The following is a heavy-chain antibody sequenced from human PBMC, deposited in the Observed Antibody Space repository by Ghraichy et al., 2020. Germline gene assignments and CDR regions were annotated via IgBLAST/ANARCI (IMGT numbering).Heavy chain of an antibody. CDR2: IYYSGST. Sequence: SETLSLTCTVSGGSISSYYWSWIRQPPGKGLEWIGYIYYSGSTNYNPSLKSRVTISVDTSKNQFSLKLSSVTAADTAVYYCARAKNLWFREGGWFDPWGQGTLVTVSS. V-gene: IGHV4-59*01. J-gene: IGHJ5*02. CDR3: ARAKNLWFREGGWFDP. CDR1: GGSISSYY. D-gene: IGHD3-10*01.